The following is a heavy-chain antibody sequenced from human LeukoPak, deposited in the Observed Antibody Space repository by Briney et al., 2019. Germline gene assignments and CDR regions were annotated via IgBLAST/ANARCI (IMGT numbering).Heavy chain of an antibody. Sequence: PSETLSLTCTVSGGSISSNNFYWGWIRQPPGKGLEWIGSIFYSGSTYYNPSLKNRVTISLDTSKNQFSLDLSSVTAADTAVYYCARLWELYDYWGQGTLVTVSS. D-gene: IGHD1-26*01. V-gene: IGHV4-39*07. CDR3: ARLWELYDY. J-gene: IGHJ4*02. CDR1: GGSISSNNFY. CDR2: IFYSGST.